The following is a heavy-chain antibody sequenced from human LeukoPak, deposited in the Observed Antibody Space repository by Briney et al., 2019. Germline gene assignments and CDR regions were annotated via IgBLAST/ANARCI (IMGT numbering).Heavy chain of an antibody. CDR1: GYTFTGYY. CDR2: INPDSGGT. J-gene: IGHJ5*02. V-gene: IGHV1-2*02. D-gene: IGHD3-10*01. Sequence: VASVKVSCKSSGYTFTGYYMHWVRQAPGQGLEWMGWINPDSGGTNYAQKFQGRVTMTRDTPISTAYMELSRLRSDDTAVYYCARVREYYGSGGWFDPWGQGTLVTVSS. CDR3: ARVREYYGSGGWFDP.